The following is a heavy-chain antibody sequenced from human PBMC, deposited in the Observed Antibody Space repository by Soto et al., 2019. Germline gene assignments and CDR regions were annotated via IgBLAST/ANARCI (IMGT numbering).Heavy chain of an antibody. J-gene: IGHJ4*02. CDR1: GFTFSSYA. CDR2: ISYDGSNK. Sequence: QVQLEESGGGVVQPGRSLRLSCAASGFTFSSYAMHWVRQAPGKGLEWVAVISYDGSNKYYADSVKGRFTISRDNSKNTLQLQMNSLRAEDTAVYYWAKQWLDGFYYFAYWGQGPLVTVSS. D-gene: IGHD6-19*01. V-gene: IGHV3-30-3*01. CDR3: AKQWLDGFYYFAY.